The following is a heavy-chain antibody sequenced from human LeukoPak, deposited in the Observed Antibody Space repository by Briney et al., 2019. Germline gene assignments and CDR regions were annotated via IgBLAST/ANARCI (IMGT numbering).Heavy chain of an antibody. CDR3: ARGLSAVVY. D-gene: IGHD3-16*02. CDR1: GGSFSGYY. Sequence: SETLSLTCAVYGGSFSGYYWSWIRQPPGKGLEWIGEINHSGSTNYNPSLKSRVTISVDTSKEQFSLKLSSVTAADTAVYYCARGLSAVVYWGQGTLVTVSS. V-gene: IGHV4-34*01. CDR2: INHSGST. J-gene: IGHJ4*02.